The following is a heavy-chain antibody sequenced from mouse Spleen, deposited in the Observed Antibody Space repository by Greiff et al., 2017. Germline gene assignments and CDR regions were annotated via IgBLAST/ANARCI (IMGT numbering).Heavy chain of an antibody. CDR1: GYAFSSYW. Sequence: QVQLKESGAELVKPGASVKISCKASGYAFSSYWMNWVKQRPGKGLEWIGQIYPGDGDTNYNGKFKGKATLTADKSSSTAYMQLSSLTSEDSAVYFCARSDGKRVDHFDHRGQGTTLTVSS. V-gene: IGHV1-80*01. J-gene: IGHJ2*01. CDR3: ARSDGKRVDHFDH. CDR2: IYPGDGDT. D-gene: IGHD2-1*01.